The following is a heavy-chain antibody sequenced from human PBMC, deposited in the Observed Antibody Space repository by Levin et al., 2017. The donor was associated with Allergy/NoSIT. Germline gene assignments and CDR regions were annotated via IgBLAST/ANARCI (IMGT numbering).Heavy chain of an antibody. CDR1: GFTVSSNY. Sequence: GESLKISCAASGFTVSSNYMSWVRQAPGKGLEWVSVIYSGGSTYYADSVKGRFTISRDNSKNTLYLQMNSLRAEDTAVYYCARFGAVAGNGAFDYWGQGTLVTVSS. CDR3: ARFGAVAGNGAFDY. D-gene: IGHD6-19*01. J-gene: IGHJ4*02. V-gene: IGHV3-66*01. CDR2: IYSGGST.